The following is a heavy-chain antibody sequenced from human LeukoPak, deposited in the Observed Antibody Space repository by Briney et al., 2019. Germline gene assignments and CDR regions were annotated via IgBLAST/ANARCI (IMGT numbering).Heavy chain of an antibody. Sequence: SETLSLTCAVYGGSFSVYYWSWIRQPPGKGLEWIGEINQSGSTNYNPSRKSRVTISVDTSKNQFSLKLSSVTAADTAVYYCARGIIRYCSSTSCYNNYYYMDVWGKGTTVTVSS. CDR1: GGSFSVYY. V-gene: IGHV4-34*01. CDR2: INQSGST. D-gene: IGHD2-2*02. J-gene: IGHJ6*03. CDR3: ARGIIRYCSSTSCYNNYYYMDV.